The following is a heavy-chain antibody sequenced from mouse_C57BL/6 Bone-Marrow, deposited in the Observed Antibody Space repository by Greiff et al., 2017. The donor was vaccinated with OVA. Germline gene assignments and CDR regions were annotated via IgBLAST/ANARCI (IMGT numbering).Heavy chain of an antibody. V-gene: IGHV1-64*01. J-gene: IGHJ3*01. CDR3: AREDYTGAY. D-gene: IGHD1-1*01. CDR2: IHPNSGST. CDR1: GYTFTSYW. Sequence: VKLQQPGAELVKPGASVKLSCKASGYTFTSYWMHWVKQRPGQGLEWIGMIHPNSGSTNYNEKFKSKATLTVDKSSSTAYMQLSSLTSEDSAVYYCAREDYTGAYWGQGTLVTVSA.